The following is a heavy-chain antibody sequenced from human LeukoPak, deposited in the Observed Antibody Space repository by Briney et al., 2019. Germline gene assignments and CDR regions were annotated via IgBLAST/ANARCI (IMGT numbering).Heavy chain of an antibody. D-gene: IGHD3-22*01. J-gene: IGHJ5*02. Sequence: ASVKVSCKASGYTFTGYYMNWVRQAPGQGLEWMGWIDPKSGDTDYAQKFQGRFTMTRDTSISTAYIELSRLRSDDTAVYYCARGPYNYDSSGYYHGWTWFDPWGQGTLVSVSS. CDR1: GYTFTGYY. V-gene: IGHV1-2*02. CDR2: IDPKSGDT. CDR3: ARGPYNYDSSGYYHGWTWFDP.